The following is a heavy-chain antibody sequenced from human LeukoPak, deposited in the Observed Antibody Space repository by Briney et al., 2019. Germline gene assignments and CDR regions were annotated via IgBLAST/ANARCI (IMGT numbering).Heavy chain of an antibody. CDR2: ISGSGDST. J-gene: IGHJ4*02. CDR3: AKGPGYSSSWLDY. Sequence: GGSLRLSCAASGFTVSSNYMSWVRQAPGKGLEWVSAISGSGDSTYYADSVKGRFTISRDNSKNTLYLQMNSLRAEDTAVYYCAKGPGYSSSWLDYWGQGTLVTVSS. V-gene: IGHV3-23*01. CDR1: GFTVSSNY. D-gene: IGHD6-13*01.